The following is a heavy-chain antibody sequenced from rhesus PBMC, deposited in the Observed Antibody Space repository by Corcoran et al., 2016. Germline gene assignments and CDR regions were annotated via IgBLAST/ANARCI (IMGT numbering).Heavy chain of an antibody. CDR3: ARRSWNNDFEF. Sequence: QLQLQESGPGLVKPSEPLSPTCAVSGYSIRSGYGWGWFRPPPGKGREWMGYISYRGGTSNNPSLKGRVTISRDPSKTQFSLKLSSVTAADTAVYYCARRSWNNDFEFWGQGALVTVSS. V-gene: IGHV4-122*02. J-gene: IGHJ1*01. D-gene: IGHD1-20*01. CDR1: GYSIRSGYG. CDR2: ISYRGGT.